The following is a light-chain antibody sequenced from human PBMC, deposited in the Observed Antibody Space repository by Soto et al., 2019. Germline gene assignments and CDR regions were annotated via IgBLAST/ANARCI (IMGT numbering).Light chain of an antibody. Sequence: EIVMTQSPATLSVSPGERATLSCRASQSVSSNLAWYHQKPGQVPRLLIYGASTRATGIPARFSGSGSGTEFTLSISSLQSEDFAVSYCQQYKNWPHTFGQGTRLEMK. J-gene: IGKJ5*01. CDR3: QQYKNWPHT. CDR1: QSVSSN. CDR2: GAS. V-gene: IGKV3-15*01.